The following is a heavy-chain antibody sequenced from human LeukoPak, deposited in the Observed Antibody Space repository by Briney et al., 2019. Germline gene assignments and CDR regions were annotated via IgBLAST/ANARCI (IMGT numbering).Heavy chain of an antibody. CDR2: ISAYNGHT. J-gene: IGHJ5*02. D-gene: IGHD6-13*01. Sequence: ASVKVSCKASGYTFSSYGISWVRRAPGQGLEWMGWISAYNGHTNYAQKLQGRVTLTTDTSTSTAYMELRSLRSDDTAVYYCARSGSSSWHTWFDPWGQGTLVTVSS. CDR3: ARSGSSSWHTWFDP. V-gene: IGHV1-18*01. CDR1: GYTFSSYG.